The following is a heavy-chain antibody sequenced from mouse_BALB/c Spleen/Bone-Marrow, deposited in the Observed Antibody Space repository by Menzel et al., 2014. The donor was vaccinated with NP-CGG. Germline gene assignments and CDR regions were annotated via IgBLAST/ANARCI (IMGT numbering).Heavy chain of an antibody. CDR3: ARSRASSYETFNL. V-gene: IGHV5-6-5*01. Sequence: LKESGGRLVTPGTPLTLTCRISGFSLSTCDMNWVRQAPGKGLEWIGYIWSDDLTWYASWARGRFTISRTSTAVDLKITSPTTEDSATYFCARSRASSYETFNLWDQRTLVTVS. D-gene: IGHD6-2*01. CDR2: IWSDDLT. J-gene: IGHJ3*02. CDR1: GFSLSTCD.